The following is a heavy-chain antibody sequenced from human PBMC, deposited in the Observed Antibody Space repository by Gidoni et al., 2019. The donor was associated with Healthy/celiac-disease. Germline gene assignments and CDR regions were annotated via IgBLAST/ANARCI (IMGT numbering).Heavy chain of an antibody. D-gene: IGHD1-26*01. V-gene: IGHV1-69*01. Sequence: QVQLVQSGAEVKKPGSSVKVSCKASGGNFSSYAISWVRQVPGQGLEWMGGIIPIFGTANYAQKFQGRVTITADESTSTAYMELSSLRSEDTAVYYCARDVTQWEPPRLSWFDPWGQGTLVTVSS. CDR1: GGNFSSYA. CDR2: IIPIFGTA. CDR3: ARDVTQWEPPRLSWFDP. J-gene: IGHJ5*02.